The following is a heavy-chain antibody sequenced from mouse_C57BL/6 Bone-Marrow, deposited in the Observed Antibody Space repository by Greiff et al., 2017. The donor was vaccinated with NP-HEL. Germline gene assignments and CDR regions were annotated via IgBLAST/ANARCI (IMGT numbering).Heavy chain of an antibody. D-gene: IGHD2-4*01. V-gene: IGHV1-42*01. CDR3: ARSYYDYRFAY. Sequence: EVQLQESGPELVKPGASVKISCKASGYSFTGYYMNWVKQSPEKSLEWIGEINPSTGGTTYNQKFKAKATLTVDKSSSTAYMQLKSLTSEDSAVYYCARSYYDYRFAYWGQGTLVTVSA. J-gene: IGHJ3*01. CDR1: GYSFTGYY. CDR2: INPSTGGT.